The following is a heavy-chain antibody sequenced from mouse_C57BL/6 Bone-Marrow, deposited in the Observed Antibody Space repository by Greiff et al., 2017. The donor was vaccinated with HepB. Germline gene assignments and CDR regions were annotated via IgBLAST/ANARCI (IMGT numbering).Heavy chain of an antibody. CDR2: IYPGSGST. V-gene: IGHV1-55*01. J-gene: IGHJ3*01. CDR1: GYTFTSYW. D-gene: IGHD1-1*01. CDR3: ARWDLLLRTFAY. Sequence: QVQLQQPGAELVKPGASVKMSCKASGYTFTSYWITWVKQRPGQGLEWIGDIYPGSGSTNYNEKFKSKATLTVDTSSSTAYMQLSSLTSEDSAVYYCARWDLLLRTFAYWGQGTLVTVSA.